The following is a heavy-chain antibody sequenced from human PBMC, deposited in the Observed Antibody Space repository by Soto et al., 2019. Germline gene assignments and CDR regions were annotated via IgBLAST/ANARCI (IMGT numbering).Heavy chain of an antibody. CDR3: ARDPHCSSTSCPTSGFGMDV. V-gene: IGHV1-69*13. Sequence: SVKVSCKASGGTFSSYAISWVRQAPGQGLEWMGGIIPIFGTANYAQKSQGRVTITADESTSTAYMELSSLRSEDTAVYYCARDPHCSSTSCPTSGFGMDVWGQGTTVTVSS. CDR1: GGTFSSYA. CDR2: IIPIFGTA. J-gene: IGHJ6*02. D-gene: IGHD2-2*01.